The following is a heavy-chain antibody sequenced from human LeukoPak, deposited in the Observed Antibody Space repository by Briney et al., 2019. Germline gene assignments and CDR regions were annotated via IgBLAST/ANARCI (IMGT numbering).Heavy chain of an antibody. J-gene: IGHJ4*02. CDR1: GFTFSNYG. CDR3: VKDNPLDY. D-gene: IGHD1-14*01. Sequence: GGSLRLSCGASGFTFSNYGMLWVRQVPGKGLDWVAFIRYDGNNKLYADSVKGRFTISRDDSKNTLYLHINSLRAEDTAVYYCVKDNPLDYWGQGTLVIVSS. CDR2: IRYDGNNK. V-gene: IGHV3-30*02.